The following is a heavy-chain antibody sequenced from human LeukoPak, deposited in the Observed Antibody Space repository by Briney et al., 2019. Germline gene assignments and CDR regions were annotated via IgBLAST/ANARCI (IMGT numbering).Heavy chain of an antibody. CDR3: AGGVYSSGWYYFDY. CDR1: GGSFSGYY. D-gene: IGHD6-19*01. Sequence: SETLSLTCAVYGGSFSGYYWCWIRHPPGRGLGWGWEINHSGSTNYNPSLKSPVTISVDTSKNQFSLKLGSVNAADTAVYYCAGGVYSSGWYYFDYWGQGTLVTVSS. V-gene: IGHV4-34*01. J-gene: IGHJ4*02. CDR2: INHSGST.